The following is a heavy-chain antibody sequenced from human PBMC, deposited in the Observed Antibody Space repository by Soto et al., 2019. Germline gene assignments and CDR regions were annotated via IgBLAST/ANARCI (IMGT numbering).Heavy chain of an antibody. Sequence: QVQLVEAGGGLVKPGGSLRLSCAASGFTFGDSYMSWIRQAPGKGLEWVSYISGSGTHINDADSVRGRFAISRDNAKNSLYLQMNNLRADDTAVYYCARHRGTVAGVPVDFWGQGTLVTVSS. CDR1: GFTFGDSY. J-gene: IGHJ4*02. D-gene: IGHD6-19*01. CDR2: ISGSGTHI. CDR3: ARHRGTVAGVPVDF. V-gene: IGHV3-11*06.